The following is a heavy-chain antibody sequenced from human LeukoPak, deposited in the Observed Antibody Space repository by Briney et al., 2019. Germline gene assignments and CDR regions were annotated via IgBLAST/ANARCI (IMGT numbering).Heavy chain of an antibody. Sequence: GESLKISCKGSGYSFTSYWIGWVRQMPGKGLEWMGIIYPGDSDTRYSPSFQGQVTISADKSIGTAYLQWSSLKASDTAMYYCARQPQYSGSYLNPFDYWGQGTLVTVSS. CDR1: GYSFTSYW. CDR2: IYPGDSDT. CDR3: ARQPQYSGSYLNPFDY. J-gene: IGHJ4*02. V-gene: IGHV5-51*01. D-gene: IGHD1-26*01.